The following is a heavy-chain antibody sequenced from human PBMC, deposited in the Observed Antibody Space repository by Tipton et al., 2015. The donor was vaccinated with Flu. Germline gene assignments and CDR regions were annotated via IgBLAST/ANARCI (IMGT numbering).Heavy chain of an antibody. CDR3: ARNKPTERGYYYGSGSSYYFGY. Sequence: TLSLTCTVSGGSISSYYWSWIRQPAGKGLEWIGRIYTSGSTNYNPSLKSRVTMSVDTSKNQFSLKLSSVTAADTAVYYCARNKPTERGYYYGSGSSYYFGYWGQGTLVTVS. CDR2: IYTSGST. J-gene: IGHJ4*02. CDR1: GGSISSYY. D-gene: IGHD3-10*01. V-gene: IGHV4-4*07.